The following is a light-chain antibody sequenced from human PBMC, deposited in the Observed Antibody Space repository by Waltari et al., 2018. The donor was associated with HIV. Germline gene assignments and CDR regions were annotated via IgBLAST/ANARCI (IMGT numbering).Light chain of an antibody. CDR3: MHASKLWTPSWN. CDR2: TVS. J-gene: IGKJ1*01. Sequence: ALLTQSPRSLPLTLGHPASIPCSSSQRLLYTDGHADSNWVDQRQGQAPRRPIYTVSYRDFGVPDRFSSSGSGNEFKLKVSREEAEDDGVYYGMHASKLWTPSWNFGQGTKVEIK. V-gene: IGKV2-30*01. CDR1: QRLLYTDGHAD.